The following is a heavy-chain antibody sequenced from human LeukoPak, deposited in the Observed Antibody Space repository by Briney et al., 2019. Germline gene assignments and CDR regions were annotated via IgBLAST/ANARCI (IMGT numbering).Heavy chain of an antibody. CDR1: GYTFTSYG. Sequence: ASVKVSCKASGYTFTSYGISWVRQAPGQGLEWMGWISAYNGNTNYAQKLQGRVTMTTDTSTSTAYMELRSLRSDDTAVYYCARERSNQRRLGYFDYWGQGTLVTVSS. D-gene: IGHD1-14*01. CDR2: ISAYNGNT. J-gene: IGHJ4*02. CDR3: ARERSNQRRLGYFDY. V-gene: IGHV1-18*01.